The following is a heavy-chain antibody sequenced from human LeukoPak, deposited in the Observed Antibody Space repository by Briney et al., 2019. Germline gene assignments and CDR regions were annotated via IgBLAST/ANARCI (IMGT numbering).Heavy chain of an antibody. CDR2: ITGSGGPR. J-gene: IGHJ4*02. Sequence: GGSLRLSCAASGFKFNSYSMNWVRQAPGKGLEWISSITGSGGPRYYADSVRGRFTISRDNTKNSLYLQMDSLAVDDTAVYYCARSLVNSPLYYWGQGTLVSVSS. CDR3: ARSLVNSPLYY. CDR1: GFKFNSYS. D-gene: IGHD3-22*01. V-gene: IGHV3-21*01.